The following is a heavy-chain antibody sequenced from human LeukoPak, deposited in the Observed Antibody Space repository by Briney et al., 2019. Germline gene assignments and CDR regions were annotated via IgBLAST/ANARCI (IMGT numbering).Heavy chain of an antibody. Sequence: ASVKVSCKASGYTFTSYGISWVRQAPGQGLEWMGGIIPIFGTANYAQKFQGRVTITADESTSTAYMELSSLRSEDTAVYYCARGWNYGDYWGQGTLVTVSS. J-gene: IGHJ4*02. CDR3: ARGWNYGDY. V-gene: IGHV1-69*13. D-gene: IGHD3-3*01. CDR1: GYTFTSYG. CDR2: IIPIFGTA.